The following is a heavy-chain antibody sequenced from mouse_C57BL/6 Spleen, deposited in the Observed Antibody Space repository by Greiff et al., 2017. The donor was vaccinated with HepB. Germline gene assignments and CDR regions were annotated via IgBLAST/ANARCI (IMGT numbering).Heavy chain of an antibody. D-gene: IGHD2-1*01. CDR2: IRLKSDNYAT. CDR3: TGRIYYGNYVDY. CDR1: GFTFSNYW. J-gene: IGHJ2*01. Sequence: EVKLEESGGGLVQPGGSMKLSCVASGFTFSNYWMNWVRQSPEKGLEWVAQIRLKSDNYATHYAESVKGRFTISRDDSKSSVYLQMNNLRAEDTGIYYCTGRIYYGNYVDYCGQGTTLTVSS. V-gene: IGHV6-3*01.